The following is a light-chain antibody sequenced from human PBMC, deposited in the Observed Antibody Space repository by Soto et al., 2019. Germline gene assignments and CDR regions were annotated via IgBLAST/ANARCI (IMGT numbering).Light chain of an antibody. CDR2: EVT. Sequence: QSALTQPASVSGSPGQSITISCTGTSSDVGAYNYVSWYQHHPGKAPKLIIYEVTNRPSGISNRFSGSKSGNTASLTISGLQAEDEADYYCCSYTTITTRLFGGGTKLTVL. CDR3: CSYTTITTRL. V-gene: IGLV2-14*01. J-gene: IGLJ3*02. CDR1: SSDVGAYNY.